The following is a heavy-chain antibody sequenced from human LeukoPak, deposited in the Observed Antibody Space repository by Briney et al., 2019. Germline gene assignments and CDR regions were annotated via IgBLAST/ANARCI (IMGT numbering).Heavy chain of an antibody. Sequence: SETLSLTCTVSGGYISSYYWSWIRQPPGEGLEWIGYVYYTGSTNYNPSLKSRVTISVDTSKNQFPLKLSSVTAADTAVYYCARGGPNYYDSSGYLDYWGQGTLVTVSS. CDR3: ARGGPNYYDSSGYLDY. D-gene: IGHD3-22*01. CDR2: VYYTGST. CDR1: GGYISSYY. V-gene: IGHV4-59*01. J-gene: IGHJ4*02.